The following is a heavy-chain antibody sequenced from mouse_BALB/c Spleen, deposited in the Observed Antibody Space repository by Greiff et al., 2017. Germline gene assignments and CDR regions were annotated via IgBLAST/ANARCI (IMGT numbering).Heavy chain of an antibody. CDR3: ARGLPFAY. J-gene: IGHJ3*01. CDR1: GFTFSSYG. D-gene: IGHD1-2*01. V-gene: IGHV5-6-3*01. CDR2: INSNGGST. Sequence: EVNLVESGGGLVQPGGSLKLSCAASGFTFSSYGMSWVRQTPDKRLELVATINSNGGSTYYPDSVKGRFTISRDNAKNTLYLQMSSLKSEDTAMYYCARGLPFAYWGQGTLVTVSA.